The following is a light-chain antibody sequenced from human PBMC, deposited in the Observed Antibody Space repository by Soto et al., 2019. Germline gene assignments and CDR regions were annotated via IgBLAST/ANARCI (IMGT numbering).Light chain of an antibody. CDR3: SSYAGSTNLI. CDR2: EVS. V-gene: IGLV2-8*01. Sequence: QSALTQPPSASGSPGQSVTISCTGTSSDVGGHNYVSWYRQYPGKAPKLMIYEVSKRPSGVPDRFSGSKSVNTASLTVSGLQAEDEADYYCSSYAGSTNLIFGGGTKLTVL. J-gene: IGLJ2*01. CDR1: SSDVGGHNY.